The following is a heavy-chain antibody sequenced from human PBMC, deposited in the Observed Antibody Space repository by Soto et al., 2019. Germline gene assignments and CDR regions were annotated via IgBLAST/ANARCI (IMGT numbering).Heavy chain of an antibody. CDR2: ISYDGYNK. CDR3: ARNTYGDYYFDY. V-gene: IGHV3-30-3*01. D-gene: IGHD4-17*01. Sequence: PGGSLRRSCAASGFTFRSHAMHWVRQAPGKGLEWVAIISYDGYNKYYADSVKGRFTISRDNSKNTLYLQMNSLRAEDTAIYYCARNTYGDYYFDYWGQGT. CDR1: GFTFRSHA. J-gene: IGHJ4*02.